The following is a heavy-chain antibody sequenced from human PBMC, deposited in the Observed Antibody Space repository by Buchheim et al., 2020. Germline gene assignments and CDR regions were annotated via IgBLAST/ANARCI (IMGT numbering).Heavy chain of an antibody. D-gene: IGHD1-7*01. V-gene: IGHV3-11*06. J-gene: IGHJ5*02. Sequence: QVQLVESGGGLVKPGGSLRLSCAASGFIFSDYYMSWIRRTPGKGLEWLASISTGSAYTYYADSVKGRFTISRDNAKNSLYLQMNSLRVEDSAIYYCARDLTGTYWFDPWGQGTL. CDR3: ARDLTGTYWFDP. CDR2: ISTGSAYT. CDR1: GFIFSDYY.